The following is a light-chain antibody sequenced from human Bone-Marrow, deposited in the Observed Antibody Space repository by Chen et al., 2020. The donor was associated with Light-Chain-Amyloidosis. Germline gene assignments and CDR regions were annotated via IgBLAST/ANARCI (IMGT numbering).Light chain of an antibody. CDR2: DES. CDR1: NIGSTS. Sequence: SYVLTQPSSVSVAPGQTATIACGGNNIGSTSVHWYQQTTGQAPLLVVYDESDRPSGIPGRLSGANSGNTATLTISRVEAGDEADYYCQVWDRSSDRPVFGGGTKLTVL. J-gene: IGLJ3*02. V-gene: IGLV3-21*02. CDR3: QVWDRSSDRPV.